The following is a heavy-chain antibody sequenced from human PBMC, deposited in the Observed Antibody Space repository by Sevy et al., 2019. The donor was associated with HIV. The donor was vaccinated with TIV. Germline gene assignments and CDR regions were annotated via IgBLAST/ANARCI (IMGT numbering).Heavy chain of an antibody. CDR2: IKSKTDAATR. CDR3: AAGTGTSDFDY. CDR1: GFTFSEAW. V-gene: IGHV3-15*01. D-gene: IGHD1-7*01. Sequence: GGSLRLSCAASGFTFSEAWMSWVRQAPGKGLEWVGRIKSKTDAATRDFATPVRGRFSISRDDSANTVYLVMNNLKPEDTGVYYCAAGTGTSDFDYWGQGTLVTVSS. J-gene: IGHJ4*02.